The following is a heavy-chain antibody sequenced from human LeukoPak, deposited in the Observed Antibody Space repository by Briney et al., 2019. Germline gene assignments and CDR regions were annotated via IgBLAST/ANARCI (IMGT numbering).Heavy chain of an antibody. CDR2: IKQDGNEK. CDR3: TRGDYGSGTFYYYYYYGMDV. CDR1: GFTFSSYW. V-gene: IGHV3-7*01. J-gene: IGHJ6*02. Sequence: GGSLRLSCAASGFTFSSYWMNWARQAPGKGLEWVANIKQDGNEKYYVDSMKGRFTISRDNAKNSLYLQMNSLRAEDTAVYYCTRGDYGSGTFYYYYYYGMDVWGQGTTVTVSS. D-gene: IGHD3-10*01.